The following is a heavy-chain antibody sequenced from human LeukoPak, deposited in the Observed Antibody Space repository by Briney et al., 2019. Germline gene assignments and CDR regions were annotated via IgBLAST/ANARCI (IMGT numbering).Heavy chain of an antibody. Sequence: PGGSLRLSCVASGFSLSGYWMYWVRQAPGKGLMYISRNNGDGSTTNYADVVKGRFTMSRDNVKNTLYLQMNSLRVEDTAVYYCARDGQRLAPYAMDVWGQGTTITVSS. V-gene: IGHV3-74*01. CDR3: ARDGQRLAPYAMDV. CDR1: GFSLSGYW. CDR2: NNGDGSTT. J-gene: IGHJ6*02. D-gene: IGHD6-25*01.